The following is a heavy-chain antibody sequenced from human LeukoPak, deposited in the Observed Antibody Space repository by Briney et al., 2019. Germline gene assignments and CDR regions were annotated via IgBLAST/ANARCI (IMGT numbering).Heavy chain of an antibody. J-gene: IGHJ4*02. Sequence: SETLSLTCAVSGYSISSGFYGGWIRQPPGKGLEWIGSIYRSGSTYYRPSLNSRVTISVDTSKNHFSLRLRSVTATDTAVYYCAGVANYSGSSGYPESFFDYWGQGALVTVSS. D-gene: IGHD3-22*01. V-gene: IGHV4-38-2*01. CDR1: GYSISSGFY. CDR3: AGVANYSGSSGYPESFFDY. CDR2: IYRSGST.